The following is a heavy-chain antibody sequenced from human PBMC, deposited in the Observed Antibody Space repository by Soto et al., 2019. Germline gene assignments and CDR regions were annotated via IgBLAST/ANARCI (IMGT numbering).Heavy chain of an antibody. D-gene: IGHD4-17*01. CDR3: ARSYGDYVSY. CDR2: IYYSGST. CDR1: GGSISSSSYY. V-gene: IGHV4-39*01. Sequence: SETLSLTCTVSGGSISSSSYYWGWIRQPPGKGLEWIGSIYYSGSTYYNPSLKSRVTISVDTSKNQFSLKLSSVTAADTAVYYCARSYGDYVSYWGQGTLVTISS. J-gene: IGHJ4*02.